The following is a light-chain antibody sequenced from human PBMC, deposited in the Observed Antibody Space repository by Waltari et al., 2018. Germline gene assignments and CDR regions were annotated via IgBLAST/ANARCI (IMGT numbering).Light chain of an antibody. CDR2: DVN. CDR3: CSYAGSSVSV. V-gene: IGLV2-23*02. Sequence: QSALTQTATVSGSPGQSITISCPGSSSDVGNYNLVSWYQQHPGEAPKLIIYDVNKRPLGVSNRFSGSKSGNTASLTISGLQAADEADYYCCSYAGSSVSVFGGGTKVTVL. J-gene: IGLJ3*02. CDR1: SSDVGNYNL.